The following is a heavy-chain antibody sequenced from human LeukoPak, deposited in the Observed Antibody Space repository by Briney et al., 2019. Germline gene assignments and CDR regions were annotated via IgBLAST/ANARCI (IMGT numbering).Heavy chain of an antibody. CDR1: GFTFSSYS. CDR2: ISSSSSYI. V-gene: IGHV3-21*04. CDR3: AKMGHSMIGGLGY. J-gene: IGHJ4*02. D-gene: IGHD3-22*01. Sequence: PGGSLRLSCAASGFTFSSYSMNWVRQAPGKGLEWVSSISSSSSYIYYADSVKGRFTISRDNSKNTLYLQMNSLRAEDTAVYYCAKMGHSMIGGLGYWGQGTLVTVSS.